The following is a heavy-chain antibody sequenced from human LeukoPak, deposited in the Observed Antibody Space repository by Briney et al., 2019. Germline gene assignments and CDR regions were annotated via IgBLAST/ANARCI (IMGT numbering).Heavy chain of an antibody. CDR1: GFTFSNAW. CDR3: AKEGGFKTYYDSPFDP. CDR2: IKSKTDGGTT. V-gene: IGHV3-15*07. J-gene: IGHJ5*02. Sequence: GGSLRLSCAASGFTFSNAWMNWVRQAPGKGLEWVGRIKSKTDGGTTDYAAPVKGRFTILRDDSKNTLYMQMNSLRAEDTAVYYCAKEGGFKTYYDSPFDPWGQGTLVTVSS. D-gene: IGHD3-3*01.